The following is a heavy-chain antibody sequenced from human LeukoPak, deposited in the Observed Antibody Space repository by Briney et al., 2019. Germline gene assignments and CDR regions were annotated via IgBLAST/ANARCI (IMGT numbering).Heavy chain of an antibody. CDR1: GYSFTSYW. Sequence: GESLKISCKGSGYSFTSYWISWVRQLPGKGLEWMGRIDPSDSYTNYSPSFQGHVTISADKSISTAYLQWSSLKASDTAMYYCARHGLYGSGSHYRFELWFDPWGQGTLVTVSS. CDR3: ARHGLYGSGSHYRFELWFDP. V-gene: IGHV5-10-1*01. J-gene: IGHJ5*02. CDR2: IDPSDSYT. D-gene: IGHD3-10*01.